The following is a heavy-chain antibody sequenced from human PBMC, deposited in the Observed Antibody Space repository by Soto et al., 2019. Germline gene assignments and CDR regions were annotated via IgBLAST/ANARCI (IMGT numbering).Heavy chain of an antibody. D-gene: IGHD2-15*01. J-gene: IGHJ6*02. V-gene: IGHV1-8*01. Sequence: ASVKVSCKASGYTFTSYDINWVRQATGQGLEWMGWMNPNSGNTGYAQKFQGRVTMTRNTSISTAYMELSSLRPEDTAVYYCARALGYCSGGSCSPSLDYYYYYGVDVWGQGTTVTVSS. CDR3: ARALGYCSGGSCSPSLDYYYYYGVDV. CDR1: GYTFTSYD. CDR2: MNPNSGNT.